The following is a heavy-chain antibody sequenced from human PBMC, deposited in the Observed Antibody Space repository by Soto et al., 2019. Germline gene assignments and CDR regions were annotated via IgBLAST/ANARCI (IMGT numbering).Heavy chain of an antibody. CDR2: VSWNSGSI. D-gene: IGHD3-10*01. J-gene: IGHJ6*02. V-gene: IGHV3-9*01. CDR1: GFKFDDYA. CDR3: AKDIHYGSGSYHGMDV. Sequence: VQMVEAGGGVVQPGRSLRLSCAASGFKFDDYAMHWVRQAPGKGLEWVSGVSWNSGSIGYGDSVKGRFSISRDNAKNSLYLQMNSLRADDTALYYCAKDIHYGSGSYHGMDVWGQGTTVTVSS.